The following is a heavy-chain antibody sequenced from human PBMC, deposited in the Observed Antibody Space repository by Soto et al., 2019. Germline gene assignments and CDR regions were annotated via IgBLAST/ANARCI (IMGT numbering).Heavy chain of an antibody. CDR1: GGSISSGDYY. J-gene: IGHJ6*02. CDR2: IYYSGTT. Sequence: QVQLQESGPGLVKPSQTLSLTCTVSGGSISSGDYYWSWIRQSPGKGLEWIAYIYYSGTTYYNPSLKIRVTISVNTSKNQFSLKLTSVTAADTAIYYCATVGRGGTNRAYYFGMYVWGQGTTVTVSS. CDR3: ATVGRGGTNRAYYFGMYV. V-gene: IGHV4-30-4*01. D-gene: IGHD3-16*01.